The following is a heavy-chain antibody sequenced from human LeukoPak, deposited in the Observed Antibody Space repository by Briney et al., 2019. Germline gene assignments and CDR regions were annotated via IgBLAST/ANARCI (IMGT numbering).Heavy chain of an antibody. Sequence: GGSLRLSCAASGFTFSSYEMNWVRQAPGKGLEWVSYISSSGSTIYYADPVKGRFTISRDNGKNSLYLQMNSLRAEDTAVYYCARDCGGGSCYGPYDAFDIWGQGTMVTVSS. CDR2: ISSSGSTI. V-gene: IGHV3-48*03. D-gene: IGHD2-15*01. CDR3: ARDCGGGSCYGPYDAFDI. J-gene: IGHJ3*02. CDR1: GFTFSSYE.